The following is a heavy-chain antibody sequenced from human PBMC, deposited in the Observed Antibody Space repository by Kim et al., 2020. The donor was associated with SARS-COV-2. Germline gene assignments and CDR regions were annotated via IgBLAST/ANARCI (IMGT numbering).Heavy chain of an antibody. CDR2: IKSKTDGGTT. CDR3: TTARLASSSWIEFDY. V-gene: IGHV3-15*01. Sequence: GGSLRISCAASGFTFSNAWMSWVRQAPGKGLEWVGRIKSKTDGGTTHYAAPVKGRFTISRDDSKNTLYLQMNSLKTEDTAVYYCTTARLASSSWIEFDYCGQGTLVTVSS. D-gene: IGHD6-13*01. J-gene: IGHJ4*02. CDR1: GFTFSNAW.